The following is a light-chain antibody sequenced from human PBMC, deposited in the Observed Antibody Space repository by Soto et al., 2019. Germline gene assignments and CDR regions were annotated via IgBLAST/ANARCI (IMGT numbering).Light chain of an antibody. CDR3: MESLQSWT. CDR2: LSS. J-gene: IGKJ1*01. V-gene: IGKV2-28*01. Sequence: DIVMTQSPLSLPVTPGEPASISCRSSQSLLHSNGYNYLDWYLQKPGQSPQLLIYLSSNRASGVPDRFTGSGSGTDFTLKISRVEAEDVGVYYCMESLQSWTFGRGTKVQIK. CDR1: QSLLHSNGYNY.